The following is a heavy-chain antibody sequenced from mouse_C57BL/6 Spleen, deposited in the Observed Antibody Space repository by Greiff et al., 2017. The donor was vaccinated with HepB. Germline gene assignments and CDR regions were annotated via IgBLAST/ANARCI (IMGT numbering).Heavy chain of an antibody. CDR3: ARCFITTVVAPFDY. J-gene: IGHJ2*01. Sequence: QVQLQQSGAELARPGASVKLSCKASGYTFTSYGISWVKQRTGQGLEWIGEIYPRSGNTYYNEKFKGKATLTADKSSSTAYMELRSLTSEDSAVYFCARCFITTVVAPFDYGGQGTTLTVSS. V-gene: IGHV1-81*01. CDR1: GYTFTSYG. D-gene: IGHD1-1*01. CDR2: IYPRSGNT.